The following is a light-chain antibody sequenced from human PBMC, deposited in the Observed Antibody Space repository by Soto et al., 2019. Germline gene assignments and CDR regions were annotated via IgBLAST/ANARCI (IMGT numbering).Light chain of an antibody. CDR2: GIS. CDR3: QSYDRSLSGSYVV. CDR1: SSNIGAGYD. Sequence: QSVLTQPPSVSGAPGQRVTISCTGSSSNIGAGYDVHWYQQLPGTAPKLLIYGISNRPSGVPDRFSGSKSGTSASLAITGLQAEDEADYYCQSYDRSLSGSYVVFGGGTKLTVL. V-gene: IGLV1-40*01. J-gene: IGLJ2*01.